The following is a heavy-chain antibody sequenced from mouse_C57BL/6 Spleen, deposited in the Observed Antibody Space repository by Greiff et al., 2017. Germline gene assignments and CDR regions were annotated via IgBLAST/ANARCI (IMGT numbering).Heavy chain of an antibody. J-gene: IGHJ4*01. CDR1: GYPFPSYW. CDR2: IDPSDSYT. Sequence: QVQLQQPGAELVMPGASVKLSCKASGYPFPSYWMHWVKQRPGQGLEWIGEIDPSDSYTNYNQKFKGKSTLTVDKSSSTAYMQLSSLTSEDSAVYYCARVLYEAMDYWGQGTSVTVSS. D-gene: IGHD2-12*01. CDR3: ARVLYEAMDY. V-gene: IGHV1-69*01.